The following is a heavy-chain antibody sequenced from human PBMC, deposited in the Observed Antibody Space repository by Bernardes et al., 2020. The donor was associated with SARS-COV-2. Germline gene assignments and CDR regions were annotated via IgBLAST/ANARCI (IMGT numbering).Heavy chain of an antibody. CDR2: ISYEGSRK. D-gene: IGHD3-10*02. Sequence: GGSLRLSCAASGFTFSSYAMHWVRQAPGKGLEWVAFISYEGSRKYYLDSLKGRFTVSRDFSKDTLYLQMNSLREDDTAVYYCVKRRSIFELWAGNFDFWGQGTLVTVSS. J-gene: IGHJ4*02. V-gene: IGHV3-30*04. CDR1: GFTFSSYA. CDR3: VKRRSIFELWAGNFDF.